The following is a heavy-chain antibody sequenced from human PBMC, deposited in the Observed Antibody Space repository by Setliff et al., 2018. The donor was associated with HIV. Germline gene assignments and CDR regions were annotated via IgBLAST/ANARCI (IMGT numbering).Heavy chain of an antibody. CDR2: ISPSGSCI. V-gene: IGHV3-21*01. D-gene: IGHD2-21*02. Sequence: GGSLRLSCAASGFTFSSHNMNWVRQAPGKGLEWVSSISPSGSCIYYADSMKGRFTISRDNAKNSLYLQMNSLRVEDTAVYYCARGDTTPIYPNYMDVWGKGTTVTVSS. J-gene: IGHJ6*03. CDR3: ARGDTTPIYPNYMDV. CDR1: GFTFSSHN.